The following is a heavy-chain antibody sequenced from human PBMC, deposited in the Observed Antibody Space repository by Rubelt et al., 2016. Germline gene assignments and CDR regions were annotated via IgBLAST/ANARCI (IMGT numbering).Heavy chain of an antibody. CDR1: GFTFSSYW. D-gene: IGHD3-10*01. CDR3: ARGITMVRGVRNYYYYGMDV. CDR2: INSDGSST. J-gene: IGHJ6*02. V-gene: IGHV3-74*02. Sequence: EVQLLESGGGLVQPGGSLRLSCAASGFTFSSYWMHWVRQAPGKGLVWVSRINSDGSSTSYADSVKGRFTRPRDNAKNTLYLQMSSLRAEDTAVYYCARGITMVRGVRNYYYYGMDVWGQGTTVTVSS.